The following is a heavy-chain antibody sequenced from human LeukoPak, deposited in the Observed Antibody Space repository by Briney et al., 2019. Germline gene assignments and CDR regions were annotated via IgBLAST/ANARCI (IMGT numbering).Heavy chain of an antibody. J-gene: IGHJ5*02. CDR3: ARGGRRNWFDP. Sequence: SETLSLTCTFSGGSISSYYWSWIRQPTGKGLEWIGYIYYSGSTKYNPSLKSRVTISVDTSKNQFSLKLSSVTAADTAVYYCARGGRRNWFDPWGQGTLVTVSS. V-gene: IGHV4-59*01. D-gene: IGHD3-16*01. CDR2: IYYSGST. CDR1: GGSISSYY.